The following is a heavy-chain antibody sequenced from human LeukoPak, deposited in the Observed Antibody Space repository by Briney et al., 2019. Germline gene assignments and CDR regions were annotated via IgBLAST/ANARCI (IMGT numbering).Heavy chain of an antibody. CDR1: GGSISSSSYF. CDR2: IYYSGCT. V-gene: IGHV4-39*01. D-gene: IGHD5-18*01. J-gene: IGHJ4*02. CDR3: ARDGYTYGSFDY. Sequence: PSETLSLTCSVSGGSISSSSYFWGWIRQPPGKGLEWIGRIYYSGCTYSNPSLKSRVTISVDTSKSQFSLKLSSVTAADTAVYYCARDGYTYGSFDYWGQGTLVTVSS.